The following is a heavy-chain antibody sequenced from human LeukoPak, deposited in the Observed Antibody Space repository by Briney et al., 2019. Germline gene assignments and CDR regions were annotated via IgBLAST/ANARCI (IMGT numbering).Heavy chain of an antibody. D-gene: IGHD3-3*01. Sequence: GSLRLSCAASGFTFSSYAMSWVRQAPGTGLEWIGSIYYSGSTYYNPSLKSRVTISVDTSKNQFSLKLSSVTAADTAVYYCARGGRRITIFGVVRNWFDPWGQGTLVTVSS. CDR1: GFTFSSYA. CDR2: IYYSGST. V-gene: IGHV4-39*01. J-gene: IGHJ5*02. CDR3: ARGGRRITIFGVVRNWFDP.